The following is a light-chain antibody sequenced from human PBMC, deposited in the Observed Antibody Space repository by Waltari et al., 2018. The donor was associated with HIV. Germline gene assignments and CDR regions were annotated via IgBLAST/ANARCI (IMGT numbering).Light chain of an antibody. CDR2: DVS. CDR3: CAYAGSTTYVI. Sequence: QSALTQPASVSGSPGQSITISCTGPSSDVGGYNLVSWYQQHPGKAPKLMIYDVSKRPSGVSNRFSGSKSGNTASLTISGLQAEDEADYYCCAYAGSTTYVIFGGGTKLTVL. J-gene: IGLJ2*01. V-gene: IGLV2-23*02. CDR1: SSDVGGYNL.